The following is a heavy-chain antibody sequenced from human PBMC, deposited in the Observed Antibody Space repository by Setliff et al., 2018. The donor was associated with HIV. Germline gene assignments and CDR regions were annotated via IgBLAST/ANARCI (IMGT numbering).Heavy chain of an antibody. CDR2: IIPIFNTA. V-gene: IGHV1-69*13. Sequence: ASVKVSCKASGGTFSSYAISWVRQAPGQGLEWMGGIIPIFNTANYAQKFQGRVTITADESTSTAYMELGSLRSEDTAVYYCARDRRGSIYSDWYFDVWGPATQVTVSS. D-gene: IGHD1-26*01. J-gene: IGHJ2*01. CDR3: ARDRRGSIYSDWYFDV. CDR1: GGTFSSYA.